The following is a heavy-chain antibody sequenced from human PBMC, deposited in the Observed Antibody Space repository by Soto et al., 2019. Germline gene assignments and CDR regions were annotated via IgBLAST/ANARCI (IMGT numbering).Heavy chain of an antibody. CDR2: INTDGTAT. CDR1: GFNFNTDS. V-gene: IGHV3-74*01. Sequence: EVQLVASGGGFVQPGGSLRLSCVASGFNFNTDSMHWVHQAPGEGLVWISRINTDGTATNYADSVRGRFTFSRDNAKNTVYLQVNSLRADDAAVYYCVRGPGAYVYFGFDVWGLGTLVTVSS. CDR3: VRGPGAYVYFGFDV. J-gene: IGHJ3*01. D-gene: IGHD2-8*01.